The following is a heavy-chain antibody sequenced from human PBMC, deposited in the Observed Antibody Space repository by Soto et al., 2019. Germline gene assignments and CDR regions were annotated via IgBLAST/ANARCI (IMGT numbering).Heavy chain of an antibody. Sequence: GGSLRLSCPASGFTFSNDWMNWVRQAPGKGLEWVGVISYDGSNKYYADSVKGRFTISRDNSKNTLYLQMNSLRAEDTAVYYCANDENCGGDCYYFDYWGQGTLVTVSS. CDR3: ANDENCGGDCYYFDY. J-gene: IGHJ4*02. CDR1: GFTFSNDW. D-gene: IGHD2-21*02. CDR2: ISYDGSNK. V-gene: IGHV3-30*18.